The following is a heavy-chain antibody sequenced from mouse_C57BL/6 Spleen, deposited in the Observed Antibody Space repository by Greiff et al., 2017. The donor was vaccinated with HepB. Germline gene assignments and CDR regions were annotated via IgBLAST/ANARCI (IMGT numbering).Heavy chain of an antibody. Sequence: QVQLQQSDAELVKPGASVKISCKVSGYTFTDYTIHWMKQRPEQVLEWIGDIYPRDGSTKYNEKFKSKATLTVDKSSSTAYMQLSSLTSEDSAVYYCARERLLPGAMDYWGKGTSVTVSS. CDR2: IYPRDGST. V-gene: IGHV1-78*01. CDR1: GYTFTDYT. D-gene: IGHD1-2*01. J-gene: IGHJ4*01. CDR3: ARERLLPGAMDY.